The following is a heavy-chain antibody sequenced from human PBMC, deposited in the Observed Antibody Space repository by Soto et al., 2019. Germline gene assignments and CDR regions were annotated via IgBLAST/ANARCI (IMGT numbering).Heavy chain of an antibody. Sequence: PSETLSLTCTVSGDSMSNMYWSWVRQPPGKGLEWIGYIHYSGTTKYNPSLKSRVTISVDTSKNQFSLKLTSVTAADTAVYYCVRHLGWFDPWGQGTLVTVSS. CDR2: IHYSGTT. V-gene: IGHV4-59*08. CDR1: GDSMSNMY. J-gene: IGHJ5*02. CDR3: VRHLGWFDP.